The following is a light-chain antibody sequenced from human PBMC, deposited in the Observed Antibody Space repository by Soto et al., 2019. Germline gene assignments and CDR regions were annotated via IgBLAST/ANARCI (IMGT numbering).Light chain of an antibody. Sequence: IVMTQTPLSLSVTPGQPASISCKSSQSLLHITGETFLFWYLQKPGQSPQLLIYEVSTRVSGVPDRFSGSGSGTDFTLEISRVETDDVGIYYCMQSTQLPPTFGQGTRLEIK. V-gene: IGKV2D-29*02. J-gene: IGKJ5*01. CDR2: EVS. CDR3: MQSTQLPPT. CDR1: QSLLHITGETF.